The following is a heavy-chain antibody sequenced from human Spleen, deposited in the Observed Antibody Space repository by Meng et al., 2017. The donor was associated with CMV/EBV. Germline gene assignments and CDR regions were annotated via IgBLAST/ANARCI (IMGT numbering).Heavy chain of an antibody. CDR3: ARDEGSNWSPTFDH. CDR1: GFTVSSNE. J-gene: IGHJ4*02. CDR2: ISGGRT. D-gene: IGHD1-26*01. V-gene: IGHV3-38-3*01. Sequence: GGSLRLSCAASGFTVSSNEMSWVRQAPGKGLEWVSSISGGRTYYADSVKGRFTISRDNSKNTLYLQMNSLRAGDTAVYYCARDEGSNWSPTFDHWGQGTLVTDSS.